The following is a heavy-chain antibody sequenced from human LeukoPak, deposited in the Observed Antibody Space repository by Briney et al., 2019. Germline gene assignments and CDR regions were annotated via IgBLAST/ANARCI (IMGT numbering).Heavy chain of an antibody. Sequence: GGSLRLSCTVSGFTVSSNSMSWIRQAPGKGLEWVSFIYSDNTHYSDSVKGRFTISRDNSKNTLYLQMNSLRAEDTAVYYCARRARAYSHPYDYWGQGTLVTVSS. CDR1: GFTVSSNS. CDR2: IYSDNT. CDR3: ARRARAYSHPYDY. J-gene: IGHJ4*02. V-gene: IGHV3-53*01. D-gene: IGHD4/OR15-4a*01.